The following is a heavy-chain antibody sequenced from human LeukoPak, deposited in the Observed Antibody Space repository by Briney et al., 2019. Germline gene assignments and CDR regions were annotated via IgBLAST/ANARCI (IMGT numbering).Heavy chain of an antibody. CDR2: IKSDGKT. D-gene: IGHD3-22*01. CDR1: GFTFSRYW. Sequence: GGSLRLSCEASSGFTFSRYWMHWVRHAPGKGLVWVSRIKSDGKTNYADSVKGRFTISRDNAKNTVSLQMDSLRAEDTGVYYCARAPSEVGGYYPEYFRHWGQGTLVTVSS. V-gene: IGHV3-74*01. J-gene: IGHJ1*01. CDR3: ARAPSEVGGYYPEYFRH.